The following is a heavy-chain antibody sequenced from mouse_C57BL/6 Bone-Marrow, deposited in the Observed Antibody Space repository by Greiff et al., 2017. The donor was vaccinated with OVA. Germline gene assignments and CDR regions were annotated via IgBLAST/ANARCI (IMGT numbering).Heavy chain of an antibody. J-gene: IGHJ3*01. V-gene: IGHV5-12*01. Sequence: EVQRVESGGGLVQPGGSLKLSCAASGFTFSDYYMYWVRQTPEKRLEWVAYISNGGGSTYYPDTVKGRFTISRDNAKNTLYLQMSRLKSEDTAMYYCASLYYYGSPWFAYWGQGTLVTVSA. CDR1: GFTFSDYY. D-gene: IGHD1-1*01. CDR2: ISNGGGST. CDR3: ASLYYYGSPWFAY.